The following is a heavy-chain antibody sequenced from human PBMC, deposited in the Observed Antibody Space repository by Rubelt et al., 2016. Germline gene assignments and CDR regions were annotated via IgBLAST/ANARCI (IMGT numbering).Heavy chain of an antibody. Sequence: MGGIIPILGIANYAQKFQGRVTITADKSTSTAYMELSSLRSEDTAVYYCARVEYSSSSGPIFLENYYYGMDVWGQGTTVTVSS. J-gene: IGHJ6*02. V-gene: IGHV1-69*10. CDR2: IIPILGIA. D-gene: IGHD6-6*01. CDR3: ARVEYSSSSGPIFLENYYYGMDV.